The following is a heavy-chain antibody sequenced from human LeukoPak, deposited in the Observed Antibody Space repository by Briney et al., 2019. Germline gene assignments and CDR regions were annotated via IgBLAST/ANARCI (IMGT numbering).Heavy chain of an antibody. CDR2: IRRRAYGGAA. V-gene: IGHV3-49*04. CDR1: GFSFDDFA. CDR3: SRNGLVDFDY. Sequence: GGSLRLSCTTSGFSFDDFAMSWVRQPAGKGLEWVGFIRRRAYGGAAEYAASVKGRFIISRDDSKGIAYLQMNSLKTEDTAVYYCSRNGLVDFDYWGQGSRVIVSP. J-gene: IGHJ4*02.